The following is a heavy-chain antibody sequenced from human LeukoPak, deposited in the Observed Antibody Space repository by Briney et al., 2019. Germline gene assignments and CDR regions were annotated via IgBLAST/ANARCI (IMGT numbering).Heavy chain of an antibody. CDR2: IKEDGSEK. J-gene: IGHJ4*02. Sequence: QSGGSLRLSCAASGFAFSSYWMSWVRQAPGKGLEWVANIKEDGSEKYFVDSVKGRFTISRDNAKNTLYLQMNSLRVEDTGVYYCASWGEGALDNWGQGTLVTVSS. D-gene: IGHD1-26*01. CDR3: ASWGEGALDN. V-gene: IGHV3-7*01. CDR1: GFAFSSYW.